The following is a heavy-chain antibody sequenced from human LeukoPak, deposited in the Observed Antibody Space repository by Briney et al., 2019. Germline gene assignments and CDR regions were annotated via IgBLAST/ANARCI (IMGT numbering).Heavy chain of an antibody. J-gene: IGHJ5*02. CDR1: GYAYTNYG. CDR2: INAYSGNT. CDR3: ARVVVVAGGNWFDP. V-gene: IGHV1-18*01. D-gene: IGHD2-2*01. Sequence: GASVTVSCKASGYAYTNYGISWVRQAPGQGREWMGWINAYSGNTNYAQKLQGRVTMTTDTSTSTTYMELRSLRSDDTAVYYCARVVVVAGGNWFDPWGQGTLVTVSS.